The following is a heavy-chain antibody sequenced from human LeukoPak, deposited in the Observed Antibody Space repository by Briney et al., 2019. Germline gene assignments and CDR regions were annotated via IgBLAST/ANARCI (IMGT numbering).Heavy chain of an antibody. CDR2: ISYTGST. J-gene: IGHJ3*02. V-gene: IGHV4-39*07. Sequence: SETLSLTCTVSGGSISSSSDYWGWIRQPPGKGLEWIGSISYTGSTYYNPSLESRVTISVDASKNRFSLKLTSVTAADTAVYYCARDGGRTSSDAVEIWGQGTMVIVSS. D-gene: IGHD2-2*01. CDR1: GGSISSSSDY. CDR3: ARDGGRTSSDAVEI.